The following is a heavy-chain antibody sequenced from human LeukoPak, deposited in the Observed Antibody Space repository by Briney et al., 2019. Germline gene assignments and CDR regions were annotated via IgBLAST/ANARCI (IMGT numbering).Heavy chain of an antibody. CDR1: GFTFSSYG. V-gene: IGHV3-30*02. Sequence: PGGSLRLSCAASGFTFSSYGMHWVRQAPGKGLEGVAFIRYDGSNKYYADSVKGRFTISRDNFKNTLYLQVNSLRAEDTAVYYCATHRGTRYSSSWYFDYWGQGTLVTVSS. CDR3: ATHRGTRYSSSWYFDY. J-gene: IGHJ4*02. D-gene: IGHD6-13*01. CDR2: IRYDGSNK.